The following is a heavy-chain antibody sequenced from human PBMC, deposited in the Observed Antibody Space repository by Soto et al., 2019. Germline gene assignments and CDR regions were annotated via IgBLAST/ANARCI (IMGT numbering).Heavy chain of an antibody. V-gene: IGHV1-18*01. D-gene: IGHD3-22*01. CDR1: GYTFTSYG. CDR2: ISAYNGNT. Sequence: ASVKVSCKASGYTFTSYGISWVRQAPGQGLEWMGWISAYNGNTNYAQKLQGRVTMTTDTSTSTAYMELRSLRSDDTAVYYCARDADYVCSCYYQMGQVFYICGQGTMVTVS. CDR3: ARDADYVCSCYYQMGQVFYI. J-gene: IGHJ3*02.